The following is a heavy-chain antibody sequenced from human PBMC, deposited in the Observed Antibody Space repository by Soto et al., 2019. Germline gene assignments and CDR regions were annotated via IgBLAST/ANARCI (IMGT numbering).Heavy chain of an antibody. V-gene: IGHV1-69-2*01. D-gene: IGHD2-15*01. CDR2: VDPEDGET. Sequence: EVQLVQSGAEVKKPGATVKISCKVSGYTFTDYYMHWVQQAPGKGLEWMGLVDPEDGETIYAEKFQGRVTITADTSTDTAYMEQSSLRSEDTAVYYCATVGGPYCSGGSCPFDYWGQGTLVTVSS. CDR1: GYTFTDYY. CDR3: ATVGGPYCSGGSCPFDY. J-gene: IGHJ4*02.